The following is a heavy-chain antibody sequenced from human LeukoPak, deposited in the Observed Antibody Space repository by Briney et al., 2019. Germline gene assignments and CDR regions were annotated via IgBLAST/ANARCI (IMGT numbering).Heavy chain of an antibody. CDR2: ISSSSSTI. CDR3: ARVRGSSGRSASLDF. Sequence: GGSLRLSCAASGFTFSSYSMNWVRQAPGKGLEWVSYISSSSSTIYYADSVKGRFTISRDNAKNSLYLQMNSLRAEDTAVYYCARVRGSSGRSASLDFWGQGTLVTVSS. CDR1: GFTFSSYS. D-gene: IGHD6-19*01. J-gene: IGHJ4*02. V-gene: IGHV3-48*04.